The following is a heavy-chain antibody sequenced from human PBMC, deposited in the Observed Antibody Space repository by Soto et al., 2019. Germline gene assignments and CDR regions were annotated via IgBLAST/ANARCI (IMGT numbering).Heavy chain of an antibody. D-gene: IGHD3-22*01. V-gene: IGHV4-30-4*01. CDR2: IYYSGNT. Sequence: PSETLSLTCSVSCGSISSGCYYWSWIRQPPGKGLDWIGNIYYSGNTYYNPSLKSRVTISVDTSKNQFSLKLSSVTAADTAVYYCARGGYYDSSGYYDYWGQGTMVTVSS. CDR3: ARGGYYDSSGYYDY. CDR1: CGSISSGCYY. J-gene: IGHJ4*02.